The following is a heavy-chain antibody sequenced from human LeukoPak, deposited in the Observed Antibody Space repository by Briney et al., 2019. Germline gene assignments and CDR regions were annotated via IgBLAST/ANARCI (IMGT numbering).Heavy chain of an antibody. CDR1: GLTFSSYS. V-gene: IGHV3-21*01. Sequence: GGSLRLSCAASGLTFSSYSMNWVRQAPGKGLAWVSSISSSSSYISYADSVKGRFTISRDNAKNSLYLQMNSLRAEDTAVYYCARENVAAGDYWGQGTLVTVSS. D-gene: IGHD6-13*01. CDR2: ISSSSSYI. CDR3: ARENVAAGDY. J-gene: IGHJ4*02.